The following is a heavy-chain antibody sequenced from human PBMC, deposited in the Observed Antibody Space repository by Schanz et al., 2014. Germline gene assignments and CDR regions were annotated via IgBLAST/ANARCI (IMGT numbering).Heavy chain of an antibody. V-gene: IGHV4-59*08. Sequence: QVQLQESGPGLVKPSETLSLTCSVSGGSIRNYYWNWIRQPPGKGVEWIGYIHYSGSTNYNPSLESRVAMSLAPSKNQFPLKLGSVPAADTAVYYCARLNYDSSGYPYYYGMDVWGQGTTVTVSS. CDR3: ARLNYDSSGYPYYYGMDV. CDR2: IHYSGST. J-gene: IGHJ6*02. CDR1: GGSIRNYY. D-gene: IGHD3-22*01.